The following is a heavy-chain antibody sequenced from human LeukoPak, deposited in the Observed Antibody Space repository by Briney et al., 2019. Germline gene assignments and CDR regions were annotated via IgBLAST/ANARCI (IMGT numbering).Heavy chain of an antibody. J-gene: IGHJ5*02. CDR3: ARGGEQWLVRYNWFDP. D-gene: IGHD6-19*01. Sequence: SETLSLTCAVSGESFSGNFWTWIRQSPGKGLEWIGEIDNNGITNYNPSLKSRVTISVDTSKDPFSLKLSSVTAADTAVYYCARGGEQWLVRYNWFDPWGQGTLVTVSS. CDR1: GESFSGNF. V-gene: IGHV4-34*01. CDR2: IDNNGIT.